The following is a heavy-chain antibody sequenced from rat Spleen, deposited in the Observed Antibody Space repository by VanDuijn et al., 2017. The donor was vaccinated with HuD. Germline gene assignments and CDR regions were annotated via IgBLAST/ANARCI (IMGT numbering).Heavy chain of an antibody. CDR1: GFSFSNYG. V-gene: IGHV5-19*01. CDR2: ISPSGGSI. Sequence: EVQLVESGGGLVQPGRSLKLSCAASGFSFSNYGMHWIRQAPTKGLEWVASISPSGGSIYYRDSVKGRFTVSRDNAKSTLYLQMDSLRSEDTATYYCARHGDSSAYYYVMDAWGQGVMVTVSS. J-gene: IGHJ2*01. D-gene: IGHD1-12*01. CDR3: ARHGDSSAYYYVMDA.